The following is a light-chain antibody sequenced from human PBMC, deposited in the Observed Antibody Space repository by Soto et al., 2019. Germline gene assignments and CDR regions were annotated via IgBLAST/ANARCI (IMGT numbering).Light chain of an antibody. CDR1: QSVSSN. J-gene: IGKJ2*01. V-gene: IGKV3-15*01. CDR3: QQYNNWPPMYT. CDR2: GAS. Sequence: EIGMTQSPTTLSVSPGERATLSCRASQSVSSNLAWYQQKPGQAPRLLIYGASTRATGIPARFSGSGSGTEFTLTISSLQSEDFAVYYCQQYNNWPPMYTFGQGPKVDIK.